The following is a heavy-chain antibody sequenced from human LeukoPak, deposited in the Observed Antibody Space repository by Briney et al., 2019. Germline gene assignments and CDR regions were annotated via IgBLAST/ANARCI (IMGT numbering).Heavy chain of an antibody. D-gene: IGHD3-22*01. J-gene: IGHJ4*02. CDR3: ATDYYYDSSGYAYYFDY. CDR1: GGTFSSYA. V-gene: IGHV1-69*10. Sequence: SVKVSCKASGGTFSSYAISWVRQAPGQGLEWMGGIIPILGIANYAQKFQGRVTITADKSTSTAYMELSSLRSEDTAVYYCATDYYYDSSGYAYYFDYWGQGTLVTVSS. CDR2: IIPILGIA.